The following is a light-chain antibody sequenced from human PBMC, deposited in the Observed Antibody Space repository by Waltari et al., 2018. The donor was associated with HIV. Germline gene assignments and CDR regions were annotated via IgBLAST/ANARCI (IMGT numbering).Light chain of an antibody. J-gene: IGLJ2*01. V-gene: IGLV2-23*02. CDR2: EVS. CDR3: CSYAGTSTYVA. Sequence: QSALTQPASVSGSPGPSITIPCTGTSSDVGSYNLVSWYQQHPGKAPKPPIYEVSKRPSGVSNRFHGSKSGNTASLTISGLQAEDEADYYCCSYAGTSTYVAFGGGTKLTVL. CDR1: SSDVGSYNL.